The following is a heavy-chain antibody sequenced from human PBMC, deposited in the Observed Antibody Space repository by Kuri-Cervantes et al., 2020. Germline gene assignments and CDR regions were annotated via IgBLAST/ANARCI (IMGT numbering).Heavy chain of an antibody. D-gene: IGHD2-15*01. CDR3: ARDSVGMCDLGYCSLGP. CDR1: GFTFSSYS. V-gene: IGHV3-48*02. Sequence: GESLKISCAASGFTFSSYSMNWVRQAPGKGLEWVSYISSSSSTIYYADSVKGRFTISRDNAKNSLYLQMNSLRDEDTAVYYCARDSVGMCDLGYCSLGPWGQGTLVTVSS. CDR2: ISSSSSTI. J-gene: IGHJ5*02.